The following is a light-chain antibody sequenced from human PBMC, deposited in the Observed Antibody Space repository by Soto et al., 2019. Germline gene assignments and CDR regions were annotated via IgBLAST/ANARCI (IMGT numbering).Light chain of an antibody. J-gene: IGLJ2*01. Sequence: QSALTQPASVSGSPGQSITISCTGTSSDVGGYNYVSWYQQHPGKAPKLMIYDVSDRSSGVSNRFSGSKSGNTASLTISGLQAEDEADYYCSSYTSSSTLFGGGTQLTV. CDR3: SSYTSSSTL. CDR1: SSDVGGYNY. CDR2: DVS. V-gene: IGLV2-14*01.